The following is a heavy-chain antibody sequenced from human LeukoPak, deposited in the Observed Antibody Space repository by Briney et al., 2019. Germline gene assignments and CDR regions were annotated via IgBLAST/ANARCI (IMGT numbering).Heavy chain of an antibody. CDR2: ISWNSGSI. D-gene: IGHD6-13*01. V-gene: IGHV3-9*01. J-gene: IGHJ5*02. Sequence: GGSLRLSCAASGFTFDDYAMHWVWQAPGKGLEWVSGISWNSGSIGYADSVKGRFTISRDNAKNSLYLQMNSLRAEDTAVYYCARDRDGSWYYYNRENWFDPWGQGTLVTVSS. CDR3: ARDRDGSWYYYNRENWFDP. CDR1: GFTFDDYA.